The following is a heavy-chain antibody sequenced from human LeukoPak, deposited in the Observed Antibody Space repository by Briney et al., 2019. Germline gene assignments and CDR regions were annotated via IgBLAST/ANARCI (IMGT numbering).Heavy chain of an antibody. CDR1: GFTFTTYW. CDR2: IKQDGTEK. D-gene: IGHD2-15*01. Sequence: EGSLRLSCAASGFTFTTYWMSWVRQAPGKGLEWVANIKQDGTEKYYVDSVKGRFTISRDNAQNSLYLQMNSLRAEDTALYYCAKDIPWSLADIRYWGQGTLVTVSS. V-gene: IGHV3-7*03. J-gene: IGHJ4*02. CDR3: AKDIPWSLADIRY.